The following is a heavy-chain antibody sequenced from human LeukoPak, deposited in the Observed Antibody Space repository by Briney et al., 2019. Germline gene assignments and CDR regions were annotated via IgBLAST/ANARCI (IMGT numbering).Heavy chain of an antibody. CDR1: GFTFSSYS. CDR3: TRDQEGSDY. CDR2: ITRSSSAK. J-gene: IGHJ4*01. V-gene: IGHV3-48*01. Sequence: GGSLRLSCVASGFTFSSYSMNWVRQAPGKGLEWVSYITRSSSAKFYADSVKGRFTISRDNAENLLYLQMNSLRAEDTAVYYCTRDQEGSDYWGHGTLVTVSS.